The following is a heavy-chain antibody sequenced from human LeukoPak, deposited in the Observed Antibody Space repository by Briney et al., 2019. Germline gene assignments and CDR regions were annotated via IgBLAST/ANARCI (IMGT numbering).Heavy chain of an antibody. Sequence: ASVKVSCKASGYTFTGYYMHWVRQAPGQGLEWMGWINPNSGGTNYAQKFQGRGTMTRDTSISTAYMELSRLRSDDTAVYYCASARQLATDAFDIWGQGTMVTVSS. CDR2: INPNSGGT. CDR1: GYTFTGYY. D-gene: IGHD6-6*01. V-gene: IGHV1-2*02. CDR3: ASARQLATDAFDI. J-gene: IGHJ3*02.